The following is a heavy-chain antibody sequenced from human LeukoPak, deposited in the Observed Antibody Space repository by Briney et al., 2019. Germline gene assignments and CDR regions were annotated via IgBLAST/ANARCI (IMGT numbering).Heavy chain of an antibody. V-gene: IGHV3-74*01. CDR2: INSDGSST. CDR3: ARVYCGGDCYFPRDAFDI. J-gene: IGHJ3*02. D-gene: IGHD2-21*02. Sequence: PGGSLRLSCAAPGFTLSSYWMHWVRQAPGKGLGWVSRINSDGSSTSYADSVKGRFTISRDNAKNTLYLQMNSLRAEDTAVYYCARVYCGGDCYFPRDAFDIWGQGTMVTVSS. CDR1: GFTLSSYW.